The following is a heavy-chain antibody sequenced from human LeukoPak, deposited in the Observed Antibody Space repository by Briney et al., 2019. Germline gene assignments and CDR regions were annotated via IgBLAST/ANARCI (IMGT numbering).Heavy chain of an antibody. CDR1: GYTFTSYG. D-gene: IGHD3-22*01. Sequence: ASVKVSCKASGYTFTSYGISWVRQAPGQGLEWMGWISAYNGNTNYAQKLQGRVTMTTNTSTSTAYMELRSLRSDDTAVYYCARDHRITMIVVVTDDAFDIWGQGTMVTVSS. V-gene: IGHV1-18*01. J-gene: IGHJ3*02. CDR2: ISAYNGNT. CDR3: ARDHRITMIVVVTDDAFDI.